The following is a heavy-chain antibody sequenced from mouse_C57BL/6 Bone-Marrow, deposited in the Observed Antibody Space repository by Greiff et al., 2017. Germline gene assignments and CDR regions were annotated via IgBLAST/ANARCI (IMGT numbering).Heavy chain of an antibody. V-gene: IGHV2-6*01. CDR2: IWGVGST. D-gene: IGHD3-2*02. CDR3: ARDSSGYRFAY. J-gene: IGHJ3*01. Sequence: VQLKQSGPGLVAPSQSLSITCTVSGFSLTSYGVDWVRQSPGKGLEWLGVIWGVGSTNYTSALKSRLSISKDNSKSQVFLKMNSLQTDDTAMYYCARDSSGYRFAYWGQGTLVTVSA. CDR1: GFSLTSYG.